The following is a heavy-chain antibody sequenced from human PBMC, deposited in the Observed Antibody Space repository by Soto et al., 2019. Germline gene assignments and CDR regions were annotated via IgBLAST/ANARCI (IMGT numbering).Heavy chain of an antibody. Sequence: PSETLSLTCTVSGGSIPSGSFYGAWIRRPPGKGLEWIGHIFLTGATYYNPTLKSRLRMSVDTSKNQFSLNLSSGTATDTAVYYCARRRIVPTTNFDYWGQGTLVTVSS. CDR2: IFLTGAT. J-gene: IGHJ4*02. CDR1: GGSIPSGSFY. V-gene: IGHV4-39*01. CDR3: ARRRIVPTTNFDY. D-gene: IGHD1-26*01.